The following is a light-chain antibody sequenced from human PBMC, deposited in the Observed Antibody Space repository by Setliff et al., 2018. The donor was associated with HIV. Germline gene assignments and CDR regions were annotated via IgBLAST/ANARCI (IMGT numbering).Light chain of an antibody. Sequence: SYELTQPPSVSVAPGKTARITCEGNNIGSASVHWYQQKPGQAPVVVIYYDSDRPSGIPERFSGSNSGNTATLTISRVEAGDEADHYCQVWDSSSDHPFAFGTGTKV. CDR3: QVWDSSSDHPFA. V-gene: IGLV3-21*04. J-gene: IGLJ1*01. CDR2: YDS. CDR1: NIGSAS.